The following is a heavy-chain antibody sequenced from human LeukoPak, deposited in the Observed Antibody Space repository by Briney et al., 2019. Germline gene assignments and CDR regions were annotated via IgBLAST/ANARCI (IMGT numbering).Heavy chain of an antibody. J-gene: IGHJ5*02. CDR2: ISGSGGST. CDR1: GFTFSSYA. Sequence: PGGSLRLSCAASGFTFSSYAMSWVRQAPGKGLEWVSAISGSGGSTYYADSVKGRFTISRDNSKNTLYLQMNSLRAEDTAVYYCAKLSPCFGSCYPDLFRWFDPWGQGTLVTVSS. V-gene: IGHV3-23*01. D-gene: IGHD2-2*01. CDR3: AKLSPCFGSCYPDLFRWFDP.